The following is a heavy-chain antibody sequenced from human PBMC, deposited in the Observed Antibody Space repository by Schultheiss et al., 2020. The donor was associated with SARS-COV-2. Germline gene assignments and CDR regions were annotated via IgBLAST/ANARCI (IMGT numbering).Heavy chain of an antibody. D-gene: IGHD3-3*01. CDR2: RWYDGSNK. Sequence: GGSLRLSCAASGFTFSSYGMHWVRQAPGKGQEWVAVRWYDGSNKYYADSVRGRFTISRDNSKNTLYLQMDSLRAEDTAVYYCARDPGRITIFGVVTTYFDYWGQGTLVTVSS. CDR1: GFTFSSYG. V-gene: IGHV3-33*01. J-gene: IGHJ4*02. CDR3: ARDPGRITIFGVVTTYFDY.